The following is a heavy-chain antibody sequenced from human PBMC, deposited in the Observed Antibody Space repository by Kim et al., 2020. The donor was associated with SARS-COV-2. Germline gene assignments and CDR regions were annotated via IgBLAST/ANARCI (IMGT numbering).Heavy chain of an antibody. Sequence: GGSLRLSCPASGFTFSTYWMTWVRQAPGKGLEWVANIKEDGSDKYYVVSVSGRFTISRDNAKNSLYLQMNSLRAEDTAVYYCARDRRYCSGGACYSLYDYWSQGALVTVSS. V-gene: IGHV3-7*01. CDR2: IKEDGSDK. CDR1: GFTFSTYW. J-gene: IGHJ4*02. CDR3: ARDRRYCSGGACYSLYDY. D-gene: IGHD2-15*01.